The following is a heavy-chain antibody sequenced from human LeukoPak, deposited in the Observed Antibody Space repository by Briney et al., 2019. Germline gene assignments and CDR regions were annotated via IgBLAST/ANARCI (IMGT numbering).Heavy chain of an antibody. V-gene: IGHV3-30*14. J-gene: IGHJ4*02. D-gene: IGHD2-15*01. CDR1: GFTFIDYA. Sequence: GGSLRLSCAVSGFTFIDYAMHWVRQAPGEGLEWVAVIAADGRDKHYADSVKGRFTISRDNSKNTLVLQMNSLKAEDTALYFCARDLGRVAHYYFDYWGQGTLVTVSS. CDR2: IAADGRDK. CDR3: ARDLGRVAHYYFDY.